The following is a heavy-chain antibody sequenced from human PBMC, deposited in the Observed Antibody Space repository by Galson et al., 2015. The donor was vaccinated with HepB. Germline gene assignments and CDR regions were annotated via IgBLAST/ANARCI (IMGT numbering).Heavy chain of an antibody. D-gene: IGHD4-17*01. CDR2: ISAYNGNT. CDR1: GYTFTSYG. J-gene: IGHJ6*03. V-gene: IGHV1-18*01. Sequence: SVKVSCKASGYTFTSYGISWVRQAPGQGLEWMGWISAYNGNTNYAQKLQGRVTMTTDTSTSTAYMELRSLRSDDTAAYYCAREKGDYGDYTRYYYYMDVWGKGTTVTVSS. CDR3: AREKGDYGDYTRYYYYMDV.